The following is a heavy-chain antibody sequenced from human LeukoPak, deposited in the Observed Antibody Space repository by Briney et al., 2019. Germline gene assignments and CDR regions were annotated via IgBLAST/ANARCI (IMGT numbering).Heavy chain of an antibody. D-gene: IGHD6-6*01. V-gene: IGHV4-59*01. CDR3: ARGGAARPNFDY. Sequence: PSETLSLTCTVSGGSISSYYWNWIRQPPGKGLEWIGYIYYSGSSTYNPYLKSRVTISVDTSKNQFSLKLSSVTAADTAVYYCARGGAARPNFDYWGQGTLVTVSS. CDR1: GGSISSYY. CDR2: IYYSGSS. J-gene: IGHJ4*02.